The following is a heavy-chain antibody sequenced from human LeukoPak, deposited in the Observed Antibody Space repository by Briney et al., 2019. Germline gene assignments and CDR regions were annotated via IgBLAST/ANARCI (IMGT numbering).Heavy chain of an antibody. Sequence: GGSLRLFCAASGFTFSSYSMNWVRQAPGKGLEWVSSISSSSSYIYYADSVKGRFTISRDNAKNSLYLQMNSLRAEDTAVYYCAREPEYCSSTSCYDYWGQGTLVTVSS. V-gene: IGHV3-21*01. CDR2: ISSSSSYI. J-gene: IGHJ4*02. CDR1: GFTFSSYS. CDR3: AREPEYCSSTSCYDY. D-gene: IGHD2-2*01.